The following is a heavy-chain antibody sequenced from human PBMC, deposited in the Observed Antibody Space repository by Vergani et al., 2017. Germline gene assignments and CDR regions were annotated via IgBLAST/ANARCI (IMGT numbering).Heavy chain of an antibody. V-gene: IGHV4-30-2*01. CDR3: VRGVVAAEPYYYGMDV. J-gene: IGHJ6*02. CDR1: GGSISSGGYS. D-gene: IGHD2-15*01. CDR2: IYHSGSP. Sequence: QLQLQESGSGLVKPSQTLSLTCAVSGGSISSGGYSWTWIRQPPGKGLEWIGYIYHSGSPHYNPSLKSRVTISVDRSKNQFSLKLNSVTAADTAVYYCVRGVVAAEPYYYGMDVWGQGTTVTVSS.